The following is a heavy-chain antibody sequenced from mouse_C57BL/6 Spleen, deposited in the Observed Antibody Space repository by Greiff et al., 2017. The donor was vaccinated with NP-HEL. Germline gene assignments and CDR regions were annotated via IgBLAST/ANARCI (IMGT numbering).Heavy chain of an antibody. CDR3: ARPGTEGFDYAMDY. J-gene: IGHJ4*01. CDR1: GYAFSSYW. Sequence: QVQLQQSGAELVKPGASVKISCKASGYAFSSYWMNWVKQRPGKGLDWIGQIYPGDGDTNYNGKLKGKATLTADKSSSTAYMQLSSLTSEDSAVYFCARPGTEGFDYAMDYWGQGTSVTVSS. V-gene: IGHV1-80*01. CDR2: IYPGDGDT. D-gene: IGHD3-3*01.